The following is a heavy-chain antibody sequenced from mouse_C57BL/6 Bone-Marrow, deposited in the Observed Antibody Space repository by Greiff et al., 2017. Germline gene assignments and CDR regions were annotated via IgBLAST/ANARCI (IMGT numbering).Heavy chain of an antibody. CDR1: GYTFTSYW. J-gene: IGHJ3*01. CDR3: AIGSSFFPGFDY. CDR2: IDPNSGGT. Sequence: VKLQQPGAELVKPGASVKLSCKASGYTFTSYWMHWVKQRPGRGLEWIGRIDPNSGGTKYNEKFKSKATLTVDTSSSTDYMQLSRLTSEDSAVYYCAIGSSFFPGFDYWGQGTLVTVSA. V-gene: IGHV1-62-3*01. D-gene: IGHD1-3*01.